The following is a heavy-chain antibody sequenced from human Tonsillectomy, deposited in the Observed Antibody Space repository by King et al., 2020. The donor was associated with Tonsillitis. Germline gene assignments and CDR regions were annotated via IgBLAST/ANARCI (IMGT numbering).Heavy chain of an antibody. J-gene: IGHJ6*02. D-gene: IGHD3-10*01. V-gene: IGHV4-34*01. CDR3: ARGRDQHRPYDYGSPRHYSYYYGMDV. CDR1: GGSFSGYY. CDR2: INHSGST. Sequence: VQLQQWGAGLLKPSETLSLTCAVYGGSFSGYYWSWIRQPPGKGLEWIGEINHSGSTNYNPSLKSRVTISVDTSKNQFSLKLSSVTAADTAVYYCARGRDQHRPYDYGSPRHYSYYYGMDVWGQGTTVTVSS.